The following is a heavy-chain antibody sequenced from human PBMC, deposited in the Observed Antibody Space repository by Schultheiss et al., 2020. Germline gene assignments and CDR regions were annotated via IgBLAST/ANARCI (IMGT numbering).Heavy chain of an antibody. V-gene: IGHV4-59*01. CDR3: ARSTVMGVYYFDY. J-gene: IGHJ4*02. D-gene: IGHD5-18*01. CDR1: GGSISSYY. Sequence: SETLSLTCTVSGGSISSYYWSWIRQPPGKGLEWIWHIYYSGSTNYNPSLKSRVTISVDTSKNQFSLKLSSVTAADTAVYYCARSTVMGVYYFDYWGQGTLVTVSS. CDR2: IYYSGST.